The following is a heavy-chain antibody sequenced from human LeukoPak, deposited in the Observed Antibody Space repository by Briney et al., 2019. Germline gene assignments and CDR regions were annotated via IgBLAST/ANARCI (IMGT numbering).Heavy chain of an antibody. D-gene: IGHD2-2*02. CDR2: INPNSGGT. V-gene: IGHV1-2*02. Sequence: ASVKVSCKASGGTFSSYAISWVRQAPGQGLEWMGWINPNSGGTSYAQKFQGRVTMTRDTSISTAYMELSRLRSDDTAVYYCARDLAVVVPAAIPRATYNWFDPWGQGTLVTVSS. J-gene: IGHJ5*02. CDR1: GGTFSSYA. CDR3: ARDLAVVVPAAIPRATYNWFDP.